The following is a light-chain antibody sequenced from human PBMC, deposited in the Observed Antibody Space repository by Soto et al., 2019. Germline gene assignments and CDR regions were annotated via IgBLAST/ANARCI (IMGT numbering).Light chain of an antibody. Sequence: QPVLTQPASVSGSPGQSITISCTGTTSDVGAYNYVSWYQHHPGRAPKLMIFEVSNRPSGVSNRFSASKSGHTASLTISGLQAEDEADYYCSSYTNRDTLVFGGGTKLTVL. CDR2: EVS. CDR1: TSDVGAYNY. J-gene: IGLJ3*02. V-gene: IGLV2-14*01. CDR3: SSYTNRDTLV.